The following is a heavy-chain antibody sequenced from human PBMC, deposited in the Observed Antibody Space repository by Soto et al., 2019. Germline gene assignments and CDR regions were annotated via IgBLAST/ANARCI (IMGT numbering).Heavy chain of an antibody. D-gene: IGHD4-17*01. CDR1: GYTFTSYD. J-gene: IGHJ5*02. CDR3: ARGVKYGAYSRWFDP. V-gene: IGHV1-8*01. CDR2: MNPNSGNT. Sequence: QVQLVQSGAEVKKPGASVKVSCKASGYTFTSYDINWVRQATGQGLEYLGWMNPNSGNTGYVQKFQGQVPLTRDTAMSTAYMEMSRLRSEDTAVYFCARGVKYGAYSRWFDPWGQGTLVTVSS.